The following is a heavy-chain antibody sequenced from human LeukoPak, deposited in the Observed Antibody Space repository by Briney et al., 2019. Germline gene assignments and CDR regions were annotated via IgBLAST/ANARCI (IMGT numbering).Heavy chain of an antibody. CDR1: GGTFSSYA. CDR2: IIPIFGTA. D-gene: IGHD2-2*01. V-gene: IGHV1-69*13. CDR3: ARDHGCSSTSCYYYYGMDV. Sequence: SVKVSCKASGGTFSSYAISWVRQAPGQGLEWMGGIIPIFGTANYAQKFPGRVTITADESTSTAYMELSSLRSEDTAVYYCARDHGCSSTSCYYYYGMDVWGQGTTVTVSS. J-gene: IGHJ6*02.